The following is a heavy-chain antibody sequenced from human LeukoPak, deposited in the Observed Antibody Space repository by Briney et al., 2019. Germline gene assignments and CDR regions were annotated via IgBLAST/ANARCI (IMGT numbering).Heavy chain of an antibody. Sequence: PGGSLRLSCAASGFTFSGSAMHWVRQAPGKGLEWVANIKQDGSEKYYVDSVKGRFTISRDNTKNSLYLQMNSLRVEDTAVFYCARDQYDTWSRRGNFDSWGQGTLVIVSS. CDR1: GFTFSGSA. V-gene: IGHV3-7*03. J-gene: IGHJ4*02. CDR3: ARDQYDTWSRRGNFDS. D-gene: IGHD3-3*01. CDR2: IKQDGSEK.